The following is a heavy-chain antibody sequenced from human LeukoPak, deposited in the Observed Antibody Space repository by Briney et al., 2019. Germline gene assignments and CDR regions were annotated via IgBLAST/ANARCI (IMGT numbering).Heavy chain of an antibody. D-gene: IGHD1-1*01. J-gene: IGHJ6*03. CDR2: ISSGGHTI. CDR1: GFTFSDYY. Sequence: GGSLSLSCAASGFTFSDYYMSWIRQAPGKGLEWVSYISSGGHTIYYADSVKGRFTISRDKAKNSLYLQMNSLRAEDTAVYYCARSVEEWNGAYYYYMDVWGKGTAVTISS. CDR3: ARSVEEWNGAYYYYMDV. V-gene: IGHV3-11*01.